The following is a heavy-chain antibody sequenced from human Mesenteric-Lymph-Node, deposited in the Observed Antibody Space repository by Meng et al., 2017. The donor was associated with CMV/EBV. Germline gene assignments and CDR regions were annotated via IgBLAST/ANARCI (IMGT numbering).Heavy chain of an antibody. CDR3: ARDRSGGMSKWFDP. V-gene: IGHV4-59*01. Sequence: SETLSLTCTVSGGSIDTYYWAWIRQTPGKGLEWIGYLNYRGNTNYNPNYNPSLKTRDTISLDTSRYQFSLRLNSITAADTAVYYCARDRSGGMSKWFDPWGQGALVTVSS. J-gene: IGHJ5*02. CDR1: GGSIDTYY. D-gene: IGHD4-23*01. CDR2: LNYRGNTNYNP.